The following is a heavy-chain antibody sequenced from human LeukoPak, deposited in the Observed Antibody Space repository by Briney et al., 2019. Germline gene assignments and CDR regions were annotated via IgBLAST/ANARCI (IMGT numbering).Heavy chain of an antibody. CDR1: GGSISSANYY. J-gene: IGHJ4*02. CDR3: VRRGTYGDYPGY. CDR2: IYYSGST. Sequence: SETLSLTCAVSGGSISSANYYWGWIRQPPGKGLEWIGSIYYSGSTYYNPSLKSRVTISVDTSKNQFSLKLSSVTAADTAVYYCVRRGTYGDYPGYWGQGTLVTVSS. D-gene: IGHD4-17*01. V-gene: IGHV4-39*07.